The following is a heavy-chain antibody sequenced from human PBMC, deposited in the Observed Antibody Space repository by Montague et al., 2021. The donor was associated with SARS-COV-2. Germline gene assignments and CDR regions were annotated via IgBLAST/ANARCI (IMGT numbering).Heavy chain of an antibody. CDR2: SYHSGTT. Sequence: SETLSLTCTVSGYSINSNYYWGWIRQPPGKGLEWIGCSYHSGTTHYHPSLKSRVTISLDTSNNHFSLKVTSVTAADTAVYYCARAPYYGPGKPYQFDYWGRGPLVTVSP. J-gene: IGHJ4*02. V-gene: IGHV4-38-2*02. CDR1: GYSINSNYY. CDR3: ARAPYYGPGKPYQFDY. D-gene: IGHD3-10*01.